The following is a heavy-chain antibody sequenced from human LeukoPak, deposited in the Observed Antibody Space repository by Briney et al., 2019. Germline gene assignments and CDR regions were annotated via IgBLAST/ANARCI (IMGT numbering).Heavy chain of an antibody. Sequence: SETLSLTCAVYGGSFSGYYWSWIRQPPGKGPEWIGEINHSGSTNYNPSLKSRVTISVDTSKNQFSLKLSSVTAADTAVYYCARSLGRNDILTGYYTDWGQGTLVTVSS. J-gene: IGHJ4*02. V-gene: IGHV4-34*01. CDR2: INHSGST. CDR1: GGSFSGYY. D-gene: IGHD3-9*01. CDR3: ARSLGRNDILTGYYTD.